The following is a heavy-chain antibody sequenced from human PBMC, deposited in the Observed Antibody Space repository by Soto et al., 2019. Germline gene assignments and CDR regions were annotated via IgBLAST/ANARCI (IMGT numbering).Heavy chain of an antibody. CDR2: IYYSGST. CDR1: GGYISSATYY. V-gene: IGHV4-39*01. J-gene: IGHJ5*02. CDR3: ARHQSHSSSYVDP. D-gene: IGHD6-13*01. Sequence: SETLSLTCSLSGGYISSATYYWGWIRQPPGKGLEWVGSIYYSGSTYYSPSLKSRVTISLDTSMNQFSLKLTSVSATDTAMYYCARHQSHSSSYVDPWGQGTLVTVSS.